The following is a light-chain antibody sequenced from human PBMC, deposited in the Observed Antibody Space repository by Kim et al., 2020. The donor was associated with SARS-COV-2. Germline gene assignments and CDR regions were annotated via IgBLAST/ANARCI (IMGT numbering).Light chain of an antibody. V-gene: IGLV3-1*01. CDR1: NMGGKY. CDR2: QDT. Sequence: SYELTQPPSVSVSPGQTARITCSGDNMGGKYAHXYQQKPGQSPVLVIYQDTKRPSGIPERFSGSNSGNTATLTISGTQAMDEADYYCQAWDSSTGGVVGG. J-gene: IGLJ3*02. CDR3: QAWDSSTGGV.